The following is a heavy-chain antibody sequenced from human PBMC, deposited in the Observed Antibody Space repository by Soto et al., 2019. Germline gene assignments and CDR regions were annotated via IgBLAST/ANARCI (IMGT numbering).Heavy chain of an antibody. D-gene: IGHD2-15*01. CDR2: ISYDVSNK. CDR3: ARFKGCSGGSCYPYFDY. J-gene: IGHJ4*02. CDR1: GFTFSSYA. V-gene: IGHV3-30-3*01. Sequence: QVQLVEAGGGVVQPGRSLRLSCAASGFTFSSYAMNWVRQAPGKGLEWVAVISYDVSNKYYADSVKGRFTISRDNSKNTLYLQMISLRAEDTAVDYCARFKGCSGGSCYPYFDYCGQGTLVTVAS.